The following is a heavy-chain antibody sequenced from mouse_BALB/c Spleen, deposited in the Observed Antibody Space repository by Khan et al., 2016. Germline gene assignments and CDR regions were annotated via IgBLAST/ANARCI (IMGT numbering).Heavy chain of an antibody. Sequence: EVELVESGGGLVQPGGSLRLSCATSGFTFTDYYMSWVRQPPGKALEWLGFIRNKANGYTTEYSASVKGRFTISRDNSRSILYLQMNTLRAEDSATYYCARDRGRLRGAMDYWGQVTSVTVSS. CDR3: ARDRGRLRGAMDY. V-gene: IGHV7-3*02. CDR2: IRNKANGYTT. D-gene: IGHD2-4*01. J-gene: IGHJ4*01. CDR1: GFTFTDYY.